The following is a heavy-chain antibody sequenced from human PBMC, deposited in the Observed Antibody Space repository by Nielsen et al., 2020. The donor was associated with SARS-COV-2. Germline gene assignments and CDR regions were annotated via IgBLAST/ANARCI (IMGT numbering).Heavy chain of an antibody. CDR3: ARAGTLDFWSGYPYYYYYYGMDV. CDR1: GGSISSSSYY. Sequence: SETLSLTCTVSGGSISSSSYYWGWIRQPPGKGLEWIGSIYYSGSTYYNPSLKSRVTISVDTSKNQFSLKLSSVTAADTAVYYCARAGTLDFWSGYPYYYYYYGMDVWGQGTTVTVSS. D-gene: IGHD3-3*01. CDR2: IYYSGST. J-gene: IGHJ6*02. V-gene: IGHV4-39*07.